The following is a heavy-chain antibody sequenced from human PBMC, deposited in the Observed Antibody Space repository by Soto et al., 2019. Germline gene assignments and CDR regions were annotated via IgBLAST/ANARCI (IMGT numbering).Heavy chain of an antibody. CDR3: ARLAYSSHYYYYGMDV. CDR1: GYSFTSYW. D-gene: IGHD6-13*01. V-gene: IGHV5-10-1*01. J-gene: IGHJ6*02. Sequence: PGESLKISCKGSGYSFTSYWISWVRQMPGKGLEWMGRIDPSDSYTNYSPSFQGHVTISADKSISTAYLQWSSLKASDTAMYYCARLAYSSHYYYYGMDVWGQGTTVTVSS. CDR2: IDPSDSYT.